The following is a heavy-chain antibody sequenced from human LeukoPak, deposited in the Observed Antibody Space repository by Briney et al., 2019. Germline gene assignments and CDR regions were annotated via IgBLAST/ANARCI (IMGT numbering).Heavy chain of an antibody. CDR2: ISSSGSTI. CDR1: GFTFSSYE. J-gene: IGHJ6*03. Sequence: QTGGSLRLSCAASGFTFSSYEMNWVRQAPGKGLEWVSYISSSGSTIYYADSVKGRFTISRDNAKNSLYLQMNSLRAEDTAVYYCARRLPYEWGYNWKNKDYYYMDVWGKGTTVTVSS. D-gene: IGHD1/OR15-1a*01. CDR3: ARRLPYEWGYNWKNKDYYYMDV. V-gene: IGHV3-48*03.